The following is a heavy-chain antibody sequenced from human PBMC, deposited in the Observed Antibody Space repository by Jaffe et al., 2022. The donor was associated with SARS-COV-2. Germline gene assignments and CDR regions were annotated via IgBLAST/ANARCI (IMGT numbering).Heavy chain of an antibody. J-gene: IGHJ6*02. V-gene: IGHV3-7*04. D-gene: IGHD6-13*01. CDR3: ARVSREGSSRLTKDYYYYGMDV. CDR2: IKQDGSEK. CDR1: GFTFSSYW. Sequence: EVQLVESGGGLVQPGGSLRLSCAASGFTFSSYWMSWVRQAPGKGLEWVANIKQDGSEKYYVDSVKGRFTISRDNAKNSLYLQMNSLRAEDTAVYYCARVSREGSSRLTKDYYYYGMDVWGQGTTVTVSS.